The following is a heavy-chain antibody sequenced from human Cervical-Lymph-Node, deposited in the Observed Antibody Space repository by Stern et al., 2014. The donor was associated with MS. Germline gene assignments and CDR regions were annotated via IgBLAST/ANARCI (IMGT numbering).Heavy chain of an antibody. CDR3: ARRHCSSRRCGWFDP. CDR2: INPGDPDP. V-gene: IGHV5-51*01. J-gene: IGHJ5*02. Sequence: EVQLVESGAEVKKPGEYLKISCKGSGYSFTSYWIGWGRQMPGKGLEWMGIINPGDPDPRYSPSFQGQVTISADKSISTAYLQWSSLKASDTAMYYCARRHCSSRRCGWFDPWGQGTLVTVSS. D-gene: IGHD2-2*01. CDR1: GYSFTSYW.